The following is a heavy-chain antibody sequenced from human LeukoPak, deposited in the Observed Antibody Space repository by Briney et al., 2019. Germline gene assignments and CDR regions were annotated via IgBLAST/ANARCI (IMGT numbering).Heavy chain of an antibody. V-gene: IGHV3-23*01. CDR3: AMKAVPRPRLHDAFDF. J-gene: IGHJ3*01. CDR1: GFTFSSYA. Sequence: GGSLRLSCAASGFTFSSYAMNWVRQAPGKGLEWVSGISGSSGNTYYADSVKGRFTISRDNSKNTLYLQMNSLRADDTAVYYCAMKAVPRPRLHDAFDFWGQGTVVSVSS. CDR2: ISGSSGNT. D-gene: IGHD5-24*01.